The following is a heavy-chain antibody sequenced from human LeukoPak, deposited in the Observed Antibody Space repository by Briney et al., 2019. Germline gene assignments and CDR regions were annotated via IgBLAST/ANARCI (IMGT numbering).Heavy chain of an antibody. V-gene: IGHV4-59*01. CDR3: ASNYYYGSGSYNC. Sequence: SETLSLTCTVSGGSISSYYWSWIRQPPGKGLEWIGYIYYSGSTNYNPSLKSRVTISVDTSKNQFSQKLSSVTAADTAVYYCASNYYYGSGSYNCWGQGTLVTVSS. CDR2: IYYSGST. D-gene: IGHD3-10*01. J-gene: IGHJ4*02. CDR1: GGSISSYY.